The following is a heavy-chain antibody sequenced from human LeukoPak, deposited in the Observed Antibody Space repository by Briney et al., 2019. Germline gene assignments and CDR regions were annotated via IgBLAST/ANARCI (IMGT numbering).Heavy chain of an antibody. CDR3: AKAYGSSAYYQLPIDL. J-gene: IGHJ4*02. V-gene: IGHV3-23*01. D-gene: IGHD3-22*01. CDR1: GFTFSSNA. Sequence: PGGSLRLSCAASGFTFSSNAMTWVRQAPGKGLECVSAITGGGEITYYADSVKGRFSISRDNSRNTLYLQMNSLRPEDTALYYCAKAYGSSAYYQLPIDLWGQGTLVTVSS. CDR2: ITGGGEIT.